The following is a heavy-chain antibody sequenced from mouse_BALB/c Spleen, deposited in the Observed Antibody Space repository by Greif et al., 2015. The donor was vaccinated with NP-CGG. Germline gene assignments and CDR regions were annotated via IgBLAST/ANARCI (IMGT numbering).Heavy chain of an antibody. Sequence: VKVVESGPGLVAPSQSLSITCTVSGFSLTSYDISWIRQPPGKGLEWLGVIWTGGGTNYNSAFMSRLSISKDNSKSQVFLKMNSLQTDDTAIYYCVRGYGGSSWFAYWGQGTLVTVSA. CDR3: VRGYGGSSWFAY. V-gene: IGHV2-9-2*01. CDR1: GFSLTSYD. J-gene: IGHJ3*01. D-gene: IGHD1-1*01. CDR2: IWTGGGT.